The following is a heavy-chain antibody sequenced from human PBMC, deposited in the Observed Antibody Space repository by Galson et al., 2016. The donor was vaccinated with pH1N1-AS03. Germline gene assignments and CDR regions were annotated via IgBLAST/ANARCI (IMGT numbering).Heavy chain of an antibody. V-gene: IGHV4-34*01. CDR3: ARGFLEWPYYFDY. CDR2: INHSGTT. D-gene: IGHD3-3*01. J-gene: IGHJ4*02. Sequence: SETLSLTCAVYGGSFSGYYWTWIRQPPGKGLEWIGEINHSGTTNYNPSLKSRVTISADIPNNRFSLKLTSVTAADTAVYYCARGFLEWPYYFDYWGQGTLVTVSS. CDR1: GGSFSGYY.